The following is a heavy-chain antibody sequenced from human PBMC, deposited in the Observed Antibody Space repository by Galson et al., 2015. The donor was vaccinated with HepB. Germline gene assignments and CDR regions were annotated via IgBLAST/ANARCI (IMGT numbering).Heavy chain of an antibody. D-gene: IGHD4-17*01. V-gene: IGHV2-70*04. CDR1: GFSLRTRGLR. CDR3: ARAVTSNEYGDYFDY. CDR2: IDWDDHK. Sequence: PALVKPTQTLTLTCTCSGFSLRTRGLRLSWIRQPPGKALEWLGRIDWDDHKFYTTSLKTRLTISKDTSKNQVVLTVRNVDPVDTATYYCARAVTSNEYGDYFDYWGQGTLVTVSS. J-gene: IGHJ4*02.